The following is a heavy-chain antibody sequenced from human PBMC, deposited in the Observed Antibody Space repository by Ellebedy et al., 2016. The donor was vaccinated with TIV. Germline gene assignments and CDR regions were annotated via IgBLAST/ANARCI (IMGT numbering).Heavy chain of an antibody. CDR3: AREGDDDSSGADAFDI. D-gene: IGHD3-22*01. V-gene: IGHV1-69*04. J-gene: IGHJ3*02. CDR1: GHTYSTYA. Sequence: AASVKVSCKASGHTYSTYAFNWVRQAPGQGLEWMGRIIPTLAITYYAQKFQGRVTITADRSTDTAYMELSSLRSEDTAVYYCAREGDDDSSGADAFDIWGQGTMVTVSS. CDR2: IIPTLAIT.